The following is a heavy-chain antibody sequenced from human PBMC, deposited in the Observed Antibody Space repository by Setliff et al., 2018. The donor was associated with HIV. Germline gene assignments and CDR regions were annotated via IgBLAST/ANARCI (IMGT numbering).Heavy chain of an antibody. J-gene: IGHJ3*02. CDR3: ASNSYYDSSGYRPSDACDI. CDR1: GFTFSSYG. CDR2: IRYDGSNK. D-gene: IGHD3-22*01. V-gene: IGHV3-30*02. Sequence: GESLKISCAASGFTFSSYGMHWVRQAPGKGLEWVAFIRYDGSNKYYADSVKGRFTISRDNSKNTLYLQMNSLRAEDTAVYYCASNSYYDSSGYRPSDACDIWGQGAMVTV.